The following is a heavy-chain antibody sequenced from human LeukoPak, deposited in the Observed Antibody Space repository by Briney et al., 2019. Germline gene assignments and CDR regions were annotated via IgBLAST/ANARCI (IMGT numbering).Heavy chain of an antibody. J-gene: IGHJ4*02. D-gene: IGHD4-17*01. CDR3: ARASVTRGIDY. CDR2: ISGSGSTI. Sequence: GGSLRLSCAASGFTFSDFYMSWIRQAPGKGLEWISYISGSGSTIYYADSVKGRFTISRDNAKNSLYLQMNSLRAEDTAVYYCARASVTRGIDYWGQGTLVTVSS. V-gene: IGHV3-11*01. CDR1: GFTFSDFY.